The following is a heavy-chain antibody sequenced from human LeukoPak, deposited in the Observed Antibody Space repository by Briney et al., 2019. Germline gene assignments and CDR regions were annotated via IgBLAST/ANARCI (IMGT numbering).Heavy chain of an antibody. CDR2: MYLSGTT. Sequence: SETLSLTCAVYGGFFSGNYWSWIRQPPGKGLEWIGEMYLSGTTHSNPSVKSRVTISIDKSKNQFFLNLSSVTAADTAVYYCAGLVGRYSSGLYYYYFDYWGQGTLVTVSS. CDR3: AGLVGRYSSGLYYYYFDY. V-gene: IGHV4-34*01. J-gene: IGHJ4*02. CDR1: GGFFSGNY. D-gene: IGHD3-22*01.